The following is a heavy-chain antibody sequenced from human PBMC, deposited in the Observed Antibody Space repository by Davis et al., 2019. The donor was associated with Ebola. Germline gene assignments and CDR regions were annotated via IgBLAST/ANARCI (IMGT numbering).Heavy chain of an antibody. J-gene: IGHJ6*02. Sequence: PGGSLRLSCAASGFTFSSYAMSWVRQAPGKGLEWVSAVSGRSDSTYYADSVKGRFTISRDNSKNTLYLQMNSLRAEDTAVYYCAKGIAAAGGGVRTYYYYYGMDVWGQGTTVTVSS. CDR1: GFTFSSYA. CDR3: AKGIAAAGGGVRTYYYYYGMDV. D-gene: IGHD6-13*01. V-gene: IGHV3-23*01. CDR2: VSGRSDST.